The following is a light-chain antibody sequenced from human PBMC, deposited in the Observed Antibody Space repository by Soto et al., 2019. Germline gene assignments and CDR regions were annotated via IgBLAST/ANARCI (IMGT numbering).Light chain of an antibody. CDR1: QSISSW. Sequence: DIQMTQSPSTLSASVGDRVTITCRASQSISSWLAWYQQKPGKAPKFLIYDASSLESGVPSRFSGSGFGTEFTLTISSLQPDDFATYYCQQSYSTPTFGGGTKVEIK. CDR3: QQSYSTPT. V-gene: IGKV1-5*01. J-gene: IGKJ4*01. CDR2: DAS.